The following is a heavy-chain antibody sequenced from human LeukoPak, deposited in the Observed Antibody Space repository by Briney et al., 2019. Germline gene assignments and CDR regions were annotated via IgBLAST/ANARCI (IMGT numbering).Heavy chain of an antibody. Sequence: SETLSLTCAVSAYSISSGYYWGWIRPPPGKGLEWIGIICRSGNTYYNPSLKSRVTISIDLSKNQFSLKLSSVTAADTAVYYCARPYYDILIGASDMWGQGTMVTVSS. J-gene: IGHJ3*02. CDR2: ICRSGNT. V-gene: IGHV4-38-2*01. CDR3: ARPYYDILIGASDM. D-gene: IGHD3-9*01. CDR1: AYSISSGYY.